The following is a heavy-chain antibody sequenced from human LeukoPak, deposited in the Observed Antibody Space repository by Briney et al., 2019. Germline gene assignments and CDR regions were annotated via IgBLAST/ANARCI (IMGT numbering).Heavy chain of an antibody. J-gene: IGHJ3*02. Sequence: KPSETLSLTCTVSGGSISSGDYYWSWIRQPPGKGLEWIGYIYYSGSTYYNPSLKSRVTISVDTSKNQFSLKLSSVTAADTAVYYCARLLTLNWVTAYAFDIWGQGTMVTVSS. CDR1: GGSISSGDYY. V-gene: IGHV4-30-4*01. CDR2: IYYSGST. D-gene: IGHD2-21*02. CDR3: ARLLTLNWVTAYAFDI.